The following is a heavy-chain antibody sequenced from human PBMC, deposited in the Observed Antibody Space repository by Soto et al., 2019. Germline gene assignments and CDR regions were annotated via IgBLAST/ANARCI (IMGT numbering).Heavy chain of an antibody. J-gene: IGHJ4*02. CDR1: GGSISSYY. CDR2: INHSGST. Sequence: ETLSLTCTVSGGSISSYYWSWIRQPPGKGLEWIGEINHSGSTNYNPSLKSRVTIPVDTSKNQFSLKLSSVTAADTAVYYCARGDLKTDYWGQGTQVTVSS. CDR3: ARGDLKTDY. V-gene: IGHV4-34*01.